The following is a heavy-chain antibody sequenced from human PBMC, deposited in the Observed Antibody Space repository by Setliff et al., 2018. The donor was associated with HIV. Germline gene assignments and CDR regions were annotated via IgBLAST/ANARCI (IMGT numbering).Heavy chain of an antibody. Sequence: PSETLSLTCAVSGYSISSGHYWGWIRQPPGKGLEWIGSSYHTGSTYYNPSLKSRVTMSVDTSKNQFSLKVSSVTAADTAVYYCARHVTGAAYWNFFDYWGQGTLVTVSS. CDR2: SYHTGST. V-gene: IGHV4-38-2*01. CDR1: GYSISSGHY. CDR3: ARHVTGAAYWNFFDY. D-gene: IGHD1-26*01. J-gene: IGHJ4*02.